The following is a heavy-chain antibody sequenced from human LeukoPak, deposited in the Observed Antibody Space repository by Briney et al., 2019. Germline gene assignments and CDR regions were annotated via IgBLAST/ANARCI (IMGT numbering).Heavy chain of an antibody. CDR3: ARDERKMTTVVNGHGFGY. J-gene: IGHJ4*02. V-gene: IGHV1-2*02. Sequence: ASVKVSCKASGYTFTSYDMNWVRQAPGQGLEWMGWIIPNSGGTNYAQKFQGRVTMTRDMSTSTFYMELSSLRSEDTAVYYCARDERKMTTVVNGHGFGYWGQGTLVTVSS. CDR1: GYTFTSYD. D-gene: IGHD2/OR15-2a*01. CDR2: IIPNSGGT.